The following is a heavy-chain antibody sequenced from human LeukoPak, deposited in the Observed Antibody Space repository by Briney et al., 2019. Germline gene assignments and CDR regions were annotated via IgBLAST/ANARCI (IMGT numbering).Heavy chain of an antibody. CDR1: GFTFSSYA. D-gene: IGHD6-19*01. V-gene: IGHV3-23*01. J-gene: IGHJ5*02. CDR2: ISGSGGST. Sequence: GRSLRLSCAASGFTFSSYAMHWVRQAPGKGLEWVSAISGSGGSTYYADSVKGRFTISRDNSKNTLYLQMNGLRAEDTAVYYCAKDSSGWYGDWFDPWGQGTLVTVSS. CDR3: AKDSSGWYGDWFDP.